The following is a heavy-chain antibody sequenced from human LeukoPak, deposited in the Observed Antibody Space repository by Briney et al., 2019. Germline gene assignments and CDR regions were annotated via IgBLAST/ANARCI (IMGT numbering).Heavy chain of an antibody. V-gene: IGHV4-39*02. D-gene: IGHD6-13*01. Sequence: PSETLSLTCSVSGGSISNDNYYWGWIRQPPGKGLEWIGSIYNSGSTYYNPSLKSRVTVSVDRPKNHFSLKLSSVTAADTAVYYCARGLAGTSPQWWFDPWGQGTLVTVSS. J-gene: IGHJ5*02. CDR2: IYNSGST. CDR1: GGSISNDNYY. CDR3: ARGLAGTSPQWWFDP.